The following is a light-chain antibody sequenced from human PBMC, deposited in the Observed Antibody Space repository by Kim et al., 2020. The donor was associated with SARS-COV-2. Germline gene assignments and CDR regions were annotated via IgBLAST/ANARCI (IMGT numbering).Light chain of an antibody. CDR3: QQQYAAPLK. Sequence: ERATINCNTSQSIISNNKNVLAGHQQKPGQHPNGRSDGASTRESEVPDRCSGSGSGKECTLTSSNVQAEDGAVYYCQQQYAAPLKVGGGTKGESK. CDR1: QSIISNNKNV. V-gene: IGKV4-1*01. J-gene: IGKJ4*01. CDR2: GAS.